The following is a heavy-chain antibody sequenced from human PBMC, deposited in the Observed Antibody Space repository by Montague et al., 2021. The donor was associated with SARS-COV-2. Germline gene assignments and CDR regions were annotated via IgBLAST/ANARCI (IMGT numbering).Heavy chain of an antibody. Sequence: SLRLSCAASGFTSDDYAMHWVRQAPGKGLEWVSGISWNSGNIGYADSVKGRFTISRDNAKNSLYLQMNSLRAEDTALYYCAKGEIGSGWYGASDIWGQGTMVTVSS. CDR3: AKGEIGSGWYGASDI. D-gene: IGHD6-19*01. V-gene: IGHV3-9*02. CDR2: ISWNSGNI. CDR1: GFTSDDYA. J-gene: IGHJ3*02.